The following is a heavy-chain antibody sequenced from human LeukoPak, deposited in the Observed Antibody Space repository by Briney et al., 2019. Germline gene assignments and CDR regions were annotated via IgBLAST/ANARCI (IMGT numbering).Heavy chain of an antibody. CDR1: GFTFSNAW. Sequence: GGSLRLSCAASGFTFSNAWMSWVRQAPEKGLEWVGRIKSKTDGGTTDYAAPVKSRFTNSRDDSKNTLYLQMNSLKTEDTAVYYCTTDAVVVITPDYWGQGTLVTVSS. J-gene: IGHJ4*02. V-gene: IGHV3-15*01. D-gene: IGHD3-22*01. CDR2: IKSKTDGGTT. CDR3: TTDAVVVITPDY.